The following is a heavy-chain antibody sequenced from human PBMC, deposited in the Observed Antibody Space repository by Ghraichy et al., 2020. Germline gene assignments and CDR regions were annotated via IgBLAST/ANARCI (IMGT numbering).Heavy chain of an antibody. D-gene: IGHD3-22*01. CDR1: GAPISSGSNY. CDR3: ARDSSGYWDY. J-gene: IGHJ4*02. Sequence: SETLSLTCTVSGAPISSGSNYWSWIRQHPGKGLEWIGYIYYSGSTYYNPSLKSRVTISVDTSKNQFSLKLSSVTAADTAVYYCARDSSGYWDYWGQGTLFTVSS. CDR2: IYYSGST. V-gene: IGHV4-31*03.